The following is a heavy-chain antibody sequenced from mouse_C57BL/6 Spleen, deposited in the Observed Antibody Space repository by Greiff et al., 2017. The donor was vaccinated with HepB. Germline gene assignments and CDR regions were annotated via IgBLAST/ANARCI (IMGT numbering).Heavy chain of an antibody. V-gene: IGHV1-72*01. CDR1: GYTFTSYW. D-gene: IGHD3-2*02. CDR2: IDSNSGGT. J-gene: IGHJ3*01. CDR3: ATQLRLLGFAY. Sequence: QVQLQQPGAELVKPGASVKLSCKASGYTFTSYWMHWVKQRPGRGLEWIGRIDSNSGGTKYNEKFKSKATLTVDKPSSTAYMQLSSLTSEDSAVYYCATQLRLLGFAYWGQGTLVTVSA.